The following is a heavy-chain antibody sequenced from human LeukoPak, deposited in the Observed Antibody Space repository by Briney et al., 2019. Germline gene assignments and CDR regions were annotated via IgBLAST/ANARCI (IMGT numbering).Heavy chain of an antibody. CDR1: GFSFSDFF. V-gene: IGHV3-72*01. CDR3: TRENYWNLDY. Sequence: QPGGSLRLSCAVSGFSFSDFFMDWVRPAPGKGLEWIGRSRNKENNYSAEYAASVKGRFTISRDDSKDSLYLQLSSLKTEDTAVYYCTRENYWNLDYWGQGTLVTVSP. J-gene: IGHJ4*02. D-gene: IGHD1-1*01. CDR2: SRNKENNYSA.